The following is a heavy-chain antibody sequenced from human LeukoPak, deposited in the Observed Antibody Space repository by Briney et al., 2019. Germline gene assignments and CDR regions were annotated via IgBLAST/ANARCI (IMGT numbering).Heavy chain of an antibody. CDR1: GGTFSSYA. J-gene: IGHJ4*02. D-gene: IGHD6-13*01. Sequence: ASVKVSCKASGGTFSSYAISWVRQAPGQGLEWMGGIIPIFGTANYAQKFQGRVTITADKSTSTAYMELSSLRSEDTAVYYCARPKWDGHSSSWYYFDYWGQGTLVTVSS. V-gene: IGHV1-69*06. CDR2: IIPIFGTA. CDR3: ARPKWDGHSSSWYYFDY.